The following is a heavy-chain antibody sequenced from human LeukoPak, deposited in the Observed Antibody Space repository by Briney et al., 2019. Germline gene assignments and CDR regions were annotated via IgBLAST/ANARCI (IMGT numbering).Heavy chain of an antibody. J-gene: IGHJ6*02. Sequence: SETLSLTCAVYGGSFSGYYWSWIRQPPGKGLEWIGEINHSGSTNYNPSLKSRVTISVDTSKNQFSLKLSYVTAADTAVYYCATGGDTANGMDVWGQGTTVTVSS. CDR3: ATGGDTANGMDV. D-gene: IGHD5-18*01. V-gene: IGHV4-34*01. CDR2: INHSGST. CDR1: GGSFSGYY.